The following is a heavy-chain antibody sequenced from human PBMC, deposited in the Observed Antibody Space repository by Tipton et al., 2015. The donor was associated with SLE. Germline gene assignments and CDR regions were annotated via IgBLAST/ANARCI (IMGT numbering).Heavy chain of an antibody. V-gene: IGHV1-2*02. D-gene: IGHD3-16*01. CDR1: GYTLTTYF. CDR2: IKPDSGDT. Sequence: QLVQSGAEVKKHGASVKIYCKASGYTLTTYFMHWVRQAPGQGLEWMGGIKPDSGDTNYAQKFQGRVTMTSDTSINTAYLELSSLRFDDTAIYYCAREMWGDAFDIWGQVTLVSFSS. CDR3: AREMWGDAFDI. J-gene: IGHJ3*02.